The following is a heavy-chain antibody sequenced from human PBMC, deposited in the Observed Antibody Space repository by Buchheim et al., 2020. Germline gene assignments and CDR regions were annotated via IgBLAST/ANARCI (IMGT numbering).Heavy chain of an antibody. J-gene: IGHJ5*02. CDR2: IYYSGST. CDR3: ARVVVATHVFDP. V-gene: IGHV4-39*07. D-gene: IGHD5-12*01. Sequence: QLQLQESGPGLVKPSETLSLTCTVSGGSISSSSYYWGWIRQPPGKGLAWIGSIYYSGSTYYHPSLNSRVTISVDTSKNQFSLKLSSVTAADTAVYYCARVVVATHVFDPWGQGTL. CDR1: GGSISSSSYY.